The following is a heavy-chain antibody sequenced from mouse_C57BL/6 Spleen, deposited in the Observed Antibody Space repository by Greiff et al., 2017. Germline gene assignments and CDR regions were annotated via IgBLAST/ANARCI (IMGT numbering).Heavy chain of an antibody. CDR3: ASGSSGGYYLDY. D-gene: IGHD1-1*01. CDR1: GYAFSSYW. Sequence: QVQLQQSGAELVKPGASVKISCKASGYAFSSYWMNWVKQRPGKGLEWIGQIYPGDGDTNYNGKFKGKATLTADKSSSTAYMQLSSLTSEDSAVYFCASGSSGGYYLDYWGQGTTLTVSS. V-gene: IGHV1-80*01. J-gene: IGHJ2*01. CDR2: IYPGDGDT.